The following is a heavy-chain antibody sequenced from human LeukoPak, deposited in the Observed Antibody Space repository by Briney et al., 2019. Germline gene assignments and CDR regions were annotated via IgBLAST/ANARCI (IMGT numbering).Heavy chain of an antibody. V-gene: IGHV3-23*01. Sequence: GGSLRLSCAASGFTFSSYAMSWVRQAPGKGMEWVSTITGSGGSAYYADSVRGRFTISRDNSKNTVYLQLNSLRAEDTALYYCAKRPYCSGTVCYHIDYWGQGTLVTVSS. CDR2: ITGSGGSA. D-gene: IGHD2-15*01. CDR3: AKRPYCSGTVCYHIDY. J-gene: IGHJ4*02. CDR1: GFTFSSYA.